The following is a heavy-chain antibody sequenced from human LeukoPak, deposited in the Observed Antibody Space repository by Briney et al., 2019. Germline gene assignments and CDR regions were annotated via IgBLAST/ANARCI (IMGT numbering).Heavy chain of an antibody. Sequence: SETLSLTCTVSGGSISSRSYYWGWIRQPPGKGLEWIGSIYYTGNTYYNPSLMSRVTISVDTSKNQVSLKLSSVTAADTAIYYCARCLGAAMAPSDYWGQGPLVAVSS. CDR2: IYYTGNT. J-gene: IGHJ4*02. V-gene: IGHV4-39*01. CDR3: ARCLGAAMAPSDY. D-gene: IGHD3-16*01. CDR1: GGSISSRSYY.